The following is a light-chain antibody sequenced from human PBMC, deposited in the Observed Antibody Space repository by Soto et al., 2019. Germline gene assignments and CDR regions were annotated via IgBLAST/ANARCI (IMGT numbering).Light chain of an antibody. CDR1: QSIGSG. V-gene: IGKV1-5*03. CDR3: QQYDFYWT. J-gene: IGKJ1*01. Sequence: DIPMTQSPSTLSASVGDRVTITCRASQSIGSGLAWYQQKPGKAPKLLIYKASTLESGVPLRFSGSGSGTEFTLTITSRQPDDFATYYCQQYDFYWTFGQGTKVEIK. CDR2: KAS.